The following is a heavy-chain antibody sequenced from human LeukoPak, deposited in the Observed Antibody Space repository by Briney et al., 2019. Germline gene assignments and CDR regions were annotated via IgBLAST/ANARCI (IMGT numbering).Heavy chain of an antibody. J-gene: IGHJ4*02. D-gene: IGHD1-14*01. Sequence: PGGSLRLSCMASGFTLSDYHMIWVRQTPGKGLEWVANIKQGGSERNYVGSVKGRFTISRDNAKNSLYLQMNSLSAEDMAVYYCARGGRQGTGDYWGQETLVTVSS. CDR1: GFTLSDYH. CDR2: IKQGGSER. CDR3: ARGGRQGTGDY. V-gene: IGHV3-7*05.